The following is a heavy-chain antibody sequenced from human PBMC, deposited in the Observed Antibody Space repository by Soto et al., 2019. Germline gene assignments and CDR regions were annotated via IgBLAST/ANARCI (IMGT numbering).Heavy chain of an antibody. CDR3: ASGMVRDNYYGMDV. CDR2: IYSGGST. D-gene: IGHD3-10*01. J-gene: IGHJ6*02. V-gene: IGHV3-66*01. CDR1: GFTVSSNY. Sequence: GGSLRLSCASSGFTVSSNYMSWVRQAPGKGLEWVSLIYSGGSTYYADSVKGRFTISRDNSKNTLYLQMNSLRAEDTAVYFCASGMVRDNYYGMDVWGQGTTVTVSS.